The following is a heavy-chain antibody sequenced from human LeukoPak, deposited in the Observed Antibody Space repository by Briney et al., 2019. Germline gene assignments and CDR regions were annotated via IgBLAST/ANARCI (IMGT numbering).Heavy chain of an antibody. Sequence: PGGSLRLSCAASGFTFSSYSMNWVRQAPGKGLEWVSSISSSSSYIYYADSVKGRFTISRDNAKNSLYLQMNSLRAEDTAVYYCARILTVQGWFDPWGQGTLVTVSS. CDR3: ARILTVQGWFDP. D-gene: IGHD3-9*01. J-gene: IGHJ5*02. CDR2: ISSSSSYI. CDR1: GFTFSSYS. V-gene: IGHV3-21*01.